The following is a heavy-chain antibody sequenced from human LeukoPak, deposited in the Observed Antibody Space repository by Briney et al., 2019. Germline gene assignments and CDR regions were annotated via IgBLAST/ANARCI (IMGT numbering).Heavy chain of an antibody. CDR2: ISGSGSST. J-gene: IGHJ4*02. CDR3: AKQGRYRVYSAFDS. Sequence: GGSLRLSCAAAGFTFSSYAMTWVRQAPGKGLEWVSVISGSGSSTYHADSVKGRFTISRDNSKNTLYLQMSSLRAEDTALYYCAKQGRYRVYSAFDSWGQGALVTVSS. V-gene: IGHV3-23*01. D-gene: IGHD2-8*01. CDR1: GFTFSSYA.